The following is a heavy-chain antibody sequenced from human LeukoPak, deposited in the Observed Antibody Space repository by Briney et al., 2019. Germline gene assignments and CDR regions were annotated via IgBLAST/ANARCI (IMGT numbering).Heavy chain of an antibody. CDR2: ISYDGSNK. CDR3: ARTRIWFGELASGVDY. V-gene: IGHV3-30-3*01. CDR1: GFTFSSYA. J-gene: IGHJ4*02. Sequence: GGSLGLSCAASGFTFSSYAMHWVRQAPGKGLEWVAAISYDGSNKYYADSVKGRFTICRDNSKNTLYLPMNSLRAEDTAVYYCARTRIWFGELASGVDYWGQGTLVTASS. D-gene: IGHD3-10*01.